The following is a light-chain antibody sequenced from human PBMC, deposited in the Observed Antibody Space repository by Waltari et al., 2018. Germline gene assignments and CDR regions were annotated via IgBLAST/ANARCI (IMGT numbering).Light chain of an antibody. CDR1: ENVNNY. Sequence: DIQMTQSPSSLSVSVGDRVTITCRASENVNNYLNWYQQKPGKAPKLLIYKASTLQSGVPSRFSGSGSGTDYTFTISSLQSEDVATYYCQHCYGTPLTFGGGTKVEIK. V-gene: IGKV1-39*01. CDR3: QHCYGTPLT. J-gene: IGKJ4*01. CDR2: KAS.